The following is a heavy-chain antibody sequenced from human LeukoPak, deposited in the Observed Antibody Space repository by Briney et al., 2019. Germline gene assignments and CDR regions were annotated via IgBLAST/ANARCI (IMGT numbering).Heavy chain of an antibody. CDR2: ISYDGSNK. Sequence: GGSLRLSCAASGFTFSSYGMHWVRQAPGKGLEWVAVISYDGSNKYYADSVKGRFTISRDNSKNTLYLQMNSLRAEDTAVYHCAKAPGVSDAFDIWGQGTMVTVSS. CDR3: AKAPGVSDAFDI. J-gene: IGHJ3*02. CDR1: GFTFSSYG. V-gene: IGHV3-30*18. D-gene: IGHD2-8*01.